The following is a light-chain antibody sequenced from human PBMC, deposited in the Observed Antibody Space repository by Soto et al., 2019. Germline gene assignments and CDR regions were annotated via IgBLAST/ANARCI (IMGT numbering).Light chain of an antibody. Sequence: DIQMTQSPSTMSASVGDRVTITCRASQSISTWLAWYQQKPGKAPKLLIYKASSLEGGVPSRFSGSGSGTEFNITFSSLRPDDFATYYCQQYNTYPLTFGGGTKVDIK. CDR3: QQYNTYPLT. CDR1: QSISTW. J-gene: IGKJ4*02. V-gene: IGKV1-5*03. CDR2: KAS.